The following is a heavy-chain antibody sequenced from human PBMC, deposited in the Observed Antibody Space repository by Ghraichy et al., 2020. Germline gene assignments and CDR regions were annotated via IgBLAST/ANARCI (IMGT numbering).Heavy chain of an antibody. V-gene: IGHV3-53*01. J-gene: IGHJ3*02. CDR2: IYSGGST. CDR3: ARGIVVVPFDI. D-gene: IGHD2-15*01. Sequence: LSLTCAASGFTVSSNYMSWVHQAPGKGLEWVSVIYSGGSTYYADSVKGRFTISRDNSKNTLYLQMNSLRAEDTAVYYCARGIVVVPFDIWGQGTMVTVSS. CDR1: GFTVSSNY.